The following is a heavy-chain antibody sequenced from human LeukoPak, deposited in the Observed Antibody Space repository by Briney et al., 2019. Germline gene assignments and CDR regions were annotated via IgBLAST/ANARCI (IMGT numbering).Heavy chain of an antibody. V-gene: IGHV4-59*01. CDR2: IYYSGST. CDR1: GGSISSYC. CDR3: ARGSYLYYYYGMDV. D-gene: IGHD1-26*01. J-gene: IGHJ6*02. Sequence: SETLSLTCTVSGGSISSYCWSWIRQPPGKGLEWIGYIYYSGSTNYNPSLKSRVTMSVDTSKNQLSLKLSSVTAADTAVYYCARGSYLYYYYGMDVWGQGTTVTVSS.